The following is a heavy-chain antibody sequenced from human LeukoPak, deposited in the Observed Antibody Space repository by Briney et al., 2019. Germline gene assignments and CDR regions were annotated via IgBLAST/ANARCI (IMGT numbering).Heavy chain of an antibody. Sequence: SETLSLTCTVSGGSISSYYWSWIRQPPGKGLEWIGYIYYSGSTNYNPSLKGRVTISVDTSKNQFSLKLSSVTAADTAVYYCARLRCSSTSCYAGRFDYWGQGTLVTVSS. V-gene: IGHV4-59*08. CDR1: GGSISSYY. CDR3: ARLRCSSTSCYAGRFDY. D-gene: IGHD2-2*01. J-gene: IGHJ4*02. CDR2: IYYSGST.